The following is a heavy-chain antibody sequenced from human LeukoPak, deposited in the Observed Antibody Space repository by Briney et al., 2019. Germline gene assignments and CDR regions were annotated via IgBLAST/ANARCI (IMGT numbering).Heavy chain of an antibody. CDR2: IYYSGST. J-gene: IGHJ4*02. Sequence: KTSETLSLTCTVSGGSISSSSYYWGWIRQPPGKGLEWIGSIYYSGSTYYNPSLKSRVTISVDTSKNQFSLKLSSVTAADTAVYYCARQPGYGSGSYHDYWGQGTLVTVSS. V-gene: IGHV4-39*01. D-gene: IGHD3-10*01. CDR3: ARQPGYGSGSYHDY. CDR1: GGSISSSSYY.